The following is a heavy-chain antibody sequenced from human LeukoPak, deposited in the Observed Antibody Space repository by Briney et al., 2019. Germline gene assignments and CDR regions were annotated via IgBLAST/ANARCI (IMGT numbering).Heavy chain of an antibody. Sequence: PGGSLRLSCAASGFSFSNYWMSWVRQAPGKGLEWVANIKEDESQKYYVDSVKGRFTISRDNAKNALYLQMNSLRAEDTAVYYCAREPALDIVAARYYYFGMDVWGQGTTVSVSS. CDR1: GFSFSNYW. V-gene: IGHV3-7*05. CDR3: AREPALDIVAARYYYFGMDV. J-gene: IGHJ6*02. CDR2: IKEDESQK. D-gene: IGHD5-12*01.